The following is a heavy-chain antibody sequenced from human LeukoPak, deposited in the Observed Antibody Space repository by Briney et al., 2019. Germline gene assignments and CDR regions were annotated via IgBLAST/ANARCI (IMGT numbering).Heavy chain of an antibody. CDR3: ARNRLNIGY. Sequence: GGSLRLSCAASGFTFSSHWMSWVRQAPGKGLEWVANIKEDGSEKYYVDSVKGRFTISRDNAKNSLYLQMNSLRAEDTAVYYFARNRLNIGYWGQGTLVTVSS. D-gene: IGHD1-14*01. CDR2: IKEDGSEK. V-gene: IGHV3-7*01. CDR1: GFTFSSHW. J-gene: IGHJ4*02.